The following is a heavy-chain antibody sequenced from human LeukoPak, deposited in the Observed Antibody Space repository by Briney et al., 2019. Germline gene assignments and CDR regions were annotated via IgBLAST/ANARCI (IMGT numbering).Heavy chain of an antibody. V-gene: IGHV3-23*01. D-gene: IGHD3-16*02. J-gene: IGHJ4*02. CDR1: GFTFSSYA. Sequence: PGGSLRLSCAASGFTFSSYAMSWVRQAPGKGLEWVSAISGSGGSTYYADSVKGRFTISRDNSKNTLYLQMNSLRAEDTAVYYCAKDGLPGGDDYVWGSYRPPNYFDYWGQGTLVTVSS. CDR2: ISGSGGST. CDR3: AKDGLPGGDDYVWGSYRPPNYFDY.